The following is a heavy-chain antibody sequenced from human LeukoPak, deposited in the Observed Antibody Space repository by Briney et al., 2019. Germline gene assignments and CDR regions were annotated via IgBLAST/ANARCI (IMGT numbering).Heavy chain of an antibody. CDR3: AALFIPDALDI. CDR1: GYTFTSYG. V-gene: IGHV1-18*01. J-gene: IGHJ3*02. CDR2: ISAYNGDT. Sequence: GASVKVSCKASGYTFTSYGISWVRQAPGQGLEWMGWISAYNGDTNYAQNLQGRVTMTTDTSTSTAYMELRSLRSDDTAVYYCAALFIPDALDIWGQGTRVTVSS. D-gene: IGHD3-10*01.